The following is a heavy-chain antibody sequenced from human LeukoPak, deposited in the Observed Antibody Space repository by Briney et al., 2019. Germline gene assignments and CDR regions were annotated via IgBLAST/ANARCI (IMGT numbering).Heavy chain of an antibody. CDR2: ISSTGNTT. CDR3: AREVVRGFDI. D-gene: IGHD2-15*01. V-gene: IGHV3-23*01. CDR1: GFTFSSYA. J-gene: IGHJ3*02. Sequence: GSLRLSCVASGFTFSSYAMSWVRQAPGKGLEWVSVISSTGNTTYYAGSLKGRFTISRDNSKNTLYLQVNSLTAEDTAVYYCAREVVRGFDIWGQGTKVTIS.